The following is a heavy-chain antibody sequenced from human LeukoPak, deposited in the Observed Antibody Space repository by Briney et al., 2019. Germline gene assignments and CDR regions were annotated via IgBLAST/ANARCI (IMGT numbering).Heavy chain of an antibody. V-gene: IGHV4-39*07. J-gene: IGHJ4*02. CDR1: GGSISSSSYY. CDR2: IYYSGST. Sequence: PSETLSLTCTVSGGSISSSSYYWGWIRQPPGKGLEWIGSIYYSGSTYYNPSLKSRVTISVDTSKNQFSLKLSSVTAADTAVYYCAGRNYYGSGTIRNWGQGTLVTVSS. CDR3: AGRNYYGSGTIRN. D-gene: IGHD3-10*01.